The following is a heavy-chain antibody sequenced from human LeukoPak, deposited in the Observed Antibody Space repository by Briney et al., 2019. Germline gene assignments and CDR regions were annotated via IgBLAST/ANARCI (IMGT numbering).Heavy chain of an antibody. J-gene: IGHJ5*02. CDR2: ISYDGSNK. Sequence: PGGSLRLSCAASGFTFSSYAMHWVRQAPGKGLEWVAVISYDGSNKYYADSVKGRFTISRDNSKNTLYLQMNSLRAEDTAVYYCARGQYYDFWSGYWRPKELNWFDPWGQGTLVTVSS. V-gene: IGHV3-30*04. D-gene: IGHD3-3*01. CDR3: ARGQYYDFWSGYWRPKELNWFDP. CDR1: GFTFSSYA.